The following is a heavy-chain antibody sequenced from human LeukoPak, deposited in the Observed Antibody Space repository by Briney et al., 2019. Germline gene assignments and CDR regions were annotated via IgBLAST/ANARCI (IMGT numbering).Heavy chain of an antibody. CDR1: GFTFSRYN. Sequence: GGSLRLSCAASGFTFSRYNMDWVRQAPGKGLEWVSSITSSRNYIYYADSVKGRFTISKDNAKNSLYLQMNSLRAEDTAVYYCARGTPGYWGQGTLVTVSS. J-gene: IGHJ4*02. CDR3: ARGTPGY. CDR2: ITSSRNYI. V-gene: IGHV3-21*01.